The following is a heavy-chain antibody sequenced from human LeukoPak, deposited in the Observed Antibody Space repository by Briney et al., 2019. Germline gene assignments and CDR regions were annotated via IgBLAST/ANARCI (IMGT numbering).Heavy chain of an antibody. D-gene: IGHD6-13*01. Sequence: GGSLRLSCAASGFTFSGSAMHWVRRASGKGLEWVGRIRSKANSYATAYAASVKGRFTTSRDDSKNTAYLQMSSLKTEDTAVYYCATLGIAAAGGDYWGQGTLVTVSS. CDR3: ATLGIAAAGGDY. CDR1: GFTFSGSA. CDR2: IRSKANSYAT. V-gene: IGHV3-73*01. J-gene: IGHJ4*02.